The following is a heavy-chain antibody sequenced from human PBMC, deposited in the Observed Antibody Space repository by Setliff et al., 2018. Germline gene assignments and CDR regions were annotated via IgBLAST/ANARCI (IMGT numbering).Heavy chain of an antibody. CDR3: AKVNNRFWSGYYPYYYGMDV. Sequence: GGSLRLSCVASGFTFSSYAMSWVRQAPGKGLEWVSAISASGGSTYYADFAKGRFTVSRDNSKNTLYLQMNSLRAEDTAVYYCAKVNNRFWSGYYPYYYGMDVWGQGTTVTVSS. CDR2: ISASGGST. D-gene: IGHD3-3*01. J-gene: IGHJ6*02. CDR1: GFTFSSYA. V-gene: IGHV3-23*01.